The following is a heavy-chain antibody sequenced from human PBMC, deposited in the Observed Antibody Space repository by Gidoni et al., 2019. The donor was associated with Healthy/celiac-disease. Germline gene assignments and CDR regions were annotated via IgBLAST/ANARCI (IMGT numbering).Heavy chain of an antibody. Sequence: QVQLQESGPGLVKPSETLSLTCTVPGGSISSYHWSWIRQPPGKGLEWIGYIDSSGSTNYNPSIKSRVTISVDTSKNQFSLKLSSVTAADTAVYYCARDRGYCSSTSCYNWFDPWGQGTLVTVSS. D-gene: IGHD2-2*01. V-gene: IGHV4-59*01. CDR1: GGSISSYH. J-gene: IGHJ5*02. CDR2: IDSSGST. CDR3: ARDRGYCSSTSCYNWFDP.